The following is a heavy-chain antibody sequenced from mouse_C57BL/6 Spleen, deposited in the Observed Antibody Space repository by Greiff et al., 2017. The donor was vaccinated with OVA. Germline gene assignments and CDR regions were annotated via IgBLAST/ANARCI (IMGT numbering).Heavy chain of an antibody. CDR1: GYTFTDYN. D-gene: IGHD1-1*01. CDR3: ARGGYYYGSSPYWYFDV. CDR2: INPNNGGT. V-gene: IGHV1-18*01. Sequence: EVQLQQSGPELVKPGASVKIPCKASGYTFTDYNMDWVKQSHGKSLEWIGDINPNNGGTIYNQKFKGKATLTVDKSSSTAYLELRSLTSEDTAVYYFARGGYYYGSSPYWYFDVWGTGTTVTVSS. J-gene: IGHJ1*03.